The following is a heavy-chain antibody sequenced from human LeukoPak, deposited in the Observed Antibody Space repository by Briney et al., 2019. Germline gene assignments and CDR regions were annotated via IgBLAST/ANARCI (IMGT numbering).Heavy chain of an antibody. CDR3: ARERTATSMDY. D-gene: IGHD5-12*01. V-gene: IGHV4-61*02. Sequence: PSQTLALTCTVSGGSISSGSYYGTWIRQPAGKGLEWIGRIYTSGSTNHNPSLKRRVTISLHTSKTQFSPTLISVTAADTAVYFCARERTATSMDYWGQGTLVTVSS. J-gene: IGHJ4*02. CDR1: GGSISSGSYY. CDR2: IYTSGST.